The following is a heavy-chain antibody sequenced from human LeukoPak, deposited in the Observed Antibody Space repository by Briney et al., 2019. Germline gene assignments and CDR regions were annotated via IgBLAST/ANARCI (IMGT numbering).Heavy chain of an antibody. CDR1: GFTFSTFA. V-gene: IGHV3-23*01. CDR2: IRANGGDT. Sequence: GGSLRLTCVASGFTFSTFAMSWVRQAPGKGLEWVSAIRANGGDTYYADSVKGRFTISRDNSKNTLYLQMNSLRAEDTAIYYCAKARGYWGQGTLVTVSS. J-gene: IGHJ4*02. CDR3: AKARGY.